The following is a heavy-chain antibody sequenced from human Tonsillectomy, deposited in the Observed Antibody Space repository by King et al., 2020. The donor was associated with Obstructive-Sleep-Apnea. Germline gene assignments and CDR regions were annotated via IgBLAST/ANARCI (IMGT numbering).Heavy chain of an antibody. Sequence: VQLVESGGDLVQPGGSLRLSCTASGTTFTYYGLSWVRQAPGKGLEWVSGITGSGVRAFYAGSVKGRFTISRDDSKNTLYLQMNTLRAEDTAVYYCAKEFRTGRVGSTRFASWGQGTLVTVSS. J-gene: IGHJ4*02. CDR3: AKEFRTGRVGSTRFAS. CDR2: ITGSGVRA. V-gene: IGHV3-23*04. CDR1: GTTFTYYG. D-gene: IGHD3-16*01.